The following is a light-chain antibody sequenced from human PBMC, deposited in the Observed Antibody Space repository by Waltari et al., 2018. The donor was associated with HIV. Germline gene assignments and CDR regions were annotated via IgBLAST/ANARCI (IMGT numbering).Light chain of an antibody. CDR1: SSDVGGYNY. J-gene: IGLJ2*01. CDR2: EVS. Sequence: QSALTQPASVSGSPGQSITISCTGTSSDVGGYNYVSWYQQHPGKAPKLMIYEVSNRPTGVSNRFSGSKTHNTASLTISGLQAEDEDDYYCSSYTSSNTLVVFGGGTKLTVL. V-gene: IGLV2-14*01. CDR3: SSYTSSNTLVV.